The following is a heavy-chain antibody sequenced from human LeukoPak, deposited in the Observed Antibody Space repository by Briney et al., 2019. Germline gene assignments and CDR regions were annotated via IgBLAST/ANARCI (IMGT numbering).Heavy chain of an antibody. CDR3: AKDPTHYRVWDSYESIGLSY. Sequence: GRSLRLSCAASTFSLNTYGIHWVRQAPGKGLEWVAFIRYDGSNKYYADSVKGRFTISRDNSKNTLNLQMNSLRAEDTAVYYCAKDPTHYRVWDSYESIGLSYWGQGTLVTVSS. CDR1: TFSLNTYG. J-gene: IGHJ4*02. V-gene: IGHV3-30*02. CDR2: IRYDGSNK. D-gene: IGHD3-22*01.